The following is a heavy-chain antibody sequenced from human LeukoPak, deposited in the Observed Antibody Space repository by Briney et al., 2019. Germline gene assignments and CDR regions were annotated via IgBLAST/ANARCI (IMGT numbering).Heavy chain of an antibody. CDR2: IIPIFGTA. Sequence: SVKVSCKASAYPFTIYDINWVRQATGQGLEWMGGIIPIFGTANYAQKFQGRVTITADESTSTAYMELSSLRSEDTAVYYCARDGSGGSYESGYFDYWGQGTLVTVSS. CDR3: ARDGSGGSYESGYFDY. J-gene: IGHJ4*02. D-gene: IGHD2-15*01. CDR1: AYPFTIYD. V-gene: IGHV1-69*13.